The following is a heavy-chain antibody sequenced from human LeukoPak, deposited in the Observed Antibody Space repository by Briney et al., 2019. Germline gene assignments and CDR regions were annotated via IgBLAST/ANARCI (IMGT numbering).Heavy chain of an antibody. J-gene: IGHJ5*02. Sequence: SVKVSCKASGGTFSSYAISWVRQAPGQGLEWMGGIIPISGTANYAQKFQGRVTITADESTSTAYMELSSLRSEDTAVYYCARALRYPGGWFDPWGQGTLVTVSS. CDR1: GGTFSSYA. V-gene: IGHV1-69*01. CDR3: ARALRYPGGWFDP. CDR2: IIPISGTA. D-gene: IGHD3-9*01.